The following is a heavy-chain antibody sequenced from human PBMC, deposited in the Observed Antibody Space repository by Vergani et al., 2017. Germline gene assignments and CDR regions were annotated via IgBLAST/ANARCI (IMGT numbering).Heavy chain of an antibody. CDR1: GFTFSSYA. V-gene: IGHV3-30*04. D-gene: IGHD3-9*01. J-gene: IGHJ6*03. Sequence: QVQLVESGGGVVQPGRSLRLSCAASGFTFSSYAMHWVRQAPGKGLEWVAVIWYDGSNKYYADSVKGRFTISRDNSKNTLYLQMNSLRAEDTAVYYCARDIDDILPIYYMDVWGKGTTVTVSS. CDR2: IWYDGSNK. CDR3: ARDIDDILPIYYMDV.